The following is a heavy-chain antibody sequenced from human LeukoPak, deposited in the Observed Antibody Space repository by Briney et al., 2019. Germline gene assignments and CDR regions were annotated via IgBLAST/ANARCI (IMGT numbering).Heavy chain of an antibody. CDR2: ISSSSSTI. J-gene: IGHJ3*02. V-gene: IGHV3-48*01. CDR1: GFTFSSYS. D-gene: IGHD3-16*01. Sequence: SGGSLRLSCAASGFTFSSYSMNWVRQAPGKGLEWVSYISSSSSTIYYADSVKGRFIISRDNSKNTLSLQMNSLTADDTAVYYCVRGPRYYDDSGFHYGVFDIWGQGTLVTVSS. CDR3: VRGPRYYDDSGFHYGVFDI.